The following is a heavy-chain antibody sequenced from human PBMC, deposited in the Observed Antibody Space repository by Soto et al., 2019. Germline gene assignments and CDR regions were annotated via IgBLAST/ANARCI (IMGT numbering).Heavy chain of an antibody. CDR2: INESGST. CDR1: GQSFSGHS. V-gene: IGHV4-34*01. J-gene: IGHJ4*02. Sequence: QVQLQQWGAGLVKPSETLSLSCAVYGQSFSGHSWAWIRQPPGKGLEWIAEINESGSTYYNPSLKSRVTISIDTSKNQFSLKLSSVSAADTAAYFCARGSGIVALPGELEDVNYDYWGQGTLVNVSS. CDR3: ARGSGIVALPGELEDVNYDY. D-gene: IGHD1-1*01.